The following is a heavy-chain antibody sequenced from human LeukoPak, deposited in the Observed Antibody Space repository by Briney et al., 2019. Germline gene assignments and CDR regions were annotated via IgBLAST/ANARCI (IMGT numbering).Heavy chain of an antibody. D-gene: IGHD1-14*01. Sequence: KPGESLNISCKGSEYSFATYWIGWVRQMPGQGLEWMGIIFPGDSDTRYSPSFQGQVTISADKSISTAYLQWSSLKASDTAIYYCARFSAPSRDKNRFDPWGQGTLVTVSS. J-gene: IGHJ5*02. CDR3: ARFSAPSRDKNRFDP. CDR2: IFPGDSDT. CDR1: EYSFATYW. V-gene: IGHV5-51*01.